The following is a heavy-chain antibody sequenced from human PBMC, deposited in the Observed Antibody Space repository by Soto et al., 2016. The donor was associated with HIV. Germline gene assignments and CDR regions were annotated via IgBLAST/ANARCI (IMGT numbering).Heavy chain of an antibody. J-gene: IGHJ4*02. CDR1: GFTFSSYA. Sequence: EVQLLESGGGLVQPGGSLRLSCAASGFTFSSYAMSWVRQAPGKGLEWVSAISGSGGSTYCADSVKGRFTISRDNSKNTLYLQMNSLRAEDTAVYYCAKSTNYGSGSYYNIPYFDYWGQGTLVTVSS. CDR2: ISGSGGST. CDR3: AKSTNYGSGSYYNIPYFDY. V-gene: IGHV3-23*01. D-gene: IGHD3-10*01.